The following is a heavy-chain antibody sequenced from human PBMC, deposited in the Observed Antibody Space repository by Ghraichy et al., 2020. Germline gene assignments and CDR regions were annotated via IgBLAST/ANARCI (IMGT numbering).Heavy chain of an antibody. J-gene: IGHJ4*02. Sequence: SETLSLTCTVSGGSISSYYWNWIRQPSGKGLEWIGYIYYSGSTNYNPSLKSRVTISLDTSKNQFSLKLSSVTAADTAVYYCARGGQQLVRWAFDYWGQGTLVTVSS. CDR1: GGSISSYY. CDR3: ARGGQQLVRWAFDY. V-gene: IGHV4-59*01. D-gene: IGHD6-13*01. CDR2: IYYSGST.